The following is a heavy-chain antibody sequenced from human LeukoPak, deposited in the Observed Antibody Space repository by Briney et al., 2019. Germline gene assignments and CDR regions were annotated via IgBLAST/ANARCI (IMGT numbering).Heavy chain of an antibody. J-gene: IGHJ4*02. D-gene: IGHD2-15*01. Sequence: GGSLRLSCAASGFTFSSYAMHWVRQAPGKGLEWVAVISYDGSNKYYADSVKGRFTITRDNARNSLFLQMNSLRAEDTAVYYCAREDGYCSGGNCYSYFDSWGQGTLVTVSS. V-gene: IGHV3-30-3*01. CDR2: ISYDGSNK. CDR1: GFTFSSYA. CDR3: AREDGYCSGGNCYSYFDS.